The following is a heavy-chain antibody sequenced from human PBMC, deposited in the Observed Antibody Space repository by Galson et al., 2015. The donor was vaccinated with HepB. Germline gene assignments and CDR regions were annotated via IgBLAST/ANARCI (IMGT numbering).Heavy chain of an antibody. CDR2: IIPIFGTA. V-gene: IGHV1-69*13. Sequence: SVKVSCKASGGTFSSYAISWVRQAPGQGLEWMGGIIPIFGTANYAQKFQGRVTITADESTSTAYMELSSPRSEDTAVYYCARDRMYYYDSSGYEPHYYYYYGMDVWGQGTTVTVSS. CDR3: ARDRMYYYDSSGYEPHYYYYYGMDV. J-gene: IGHJ6*02. D-gene: IGHD3-22*01. CDR1: GGTFSSYA.